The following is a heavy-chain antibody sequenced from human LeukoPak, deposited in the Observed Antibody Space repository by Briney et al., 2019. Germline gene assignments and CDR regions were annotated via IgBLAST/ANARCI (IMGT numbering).Heavy chain of an antibody. J-gene: IGHJ6*02. CDR2: MNPNSGNT. Sequence: GASAKVSCKASGYTFTSYDINWVRQATGQGLEWMGWMNPNSGNTGYAQKFQGRVTMTRNTSISTAYMELSSLRSEDTAVYYCARTPSLWFGELLHAYYGMDVWGQGTTVTVSS. CDR1: GYTFTSYD. CDR3: ARTPSLWFGELLHAYYGMDV. D-gene: IGHD3-10*01. V-gene: IGHV1-8*01.